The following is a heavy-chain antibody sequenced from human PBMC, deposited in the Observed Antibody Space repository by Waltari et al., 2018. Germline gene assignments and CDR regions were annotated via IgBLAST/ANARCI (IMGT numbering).Heavy chain of an antibody. V-gene: IGHV3-74*01. D-gene: IGHD3-9*01. CDR2: IKTDGSTT. Sequence: EVQLVESGGGLVQPGGSLRRSCAASGFPFSNYWMHWVRQTPGKGLVWVSRIKTDGSTTAYADAVKGRFTVSRDNAKNTLYLQMHSLRADDTAVYFCARDLDWVLLDHWGQGSLVTVSS. CDR1: GFPFSNYW. CDR3: ARDLDWVLLDH. J-gene: IGHJ4*02.